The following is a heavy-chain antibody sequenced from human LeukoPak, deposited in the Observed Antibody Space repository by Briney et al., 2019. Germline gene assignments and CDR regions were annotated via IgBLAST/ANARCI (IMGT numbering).Heavy chain of an antibody. J-gene: IGHJ5*02. CDR3: ARAYCSSTSCPFEDWFDP. CDR1: GGSISSSSYY. V-gene: IGHV4-39*07. Sequence: SETLSLTCTVSGGSISSSSYYWGWIRQPPGKGLEWIGSIYYSGSTYYNPSLKSRVTISVDTSKNQFSLKLSSVTAADTAVYYCARAYCSSTSCPFEDWFDPWGQGTLVTVSS. D-gene: IGHD2-2*01. CDR2: IYYSGST.